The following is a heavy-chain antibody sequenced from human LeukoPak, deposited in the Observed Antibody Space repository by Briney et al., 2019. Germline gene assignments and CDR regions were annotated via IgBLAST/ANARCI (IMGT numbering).Heavy chain of an antibody. CDR1: GFTFSSYW. CDR2: IHNDGSST. Sequence: TGGSLRLSCAASGFTFSSYWMHWVRQAPGKGLEWVSRIHNDGSSTRYADSVKGRFTISRDNAKNTLYLQMNSLRAEDTAVYYCSKDYEAYCGGDCYSFFDYWGQGALVTVSS. D-gene: IGHD2-21*02. V-gene: IGHV3-74*01. J-gene: IGHJ4*02. CDR3: SKDYEAYCGGDCYSFFDY.